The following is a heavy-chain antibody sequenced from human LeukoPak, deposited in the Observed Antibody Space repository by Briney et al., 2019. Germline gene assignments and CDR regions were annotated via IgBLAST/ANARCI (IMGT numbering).Heavy chain of an antibody. J-gene: IGHJ4*02. CDR2: ISYSGST. V-gene: IGHV4-59*01. Sequence: PSETLSLTCVVSGTPISPFYWSWVRQPPGKGLEWIGYISYSGSTNYNPSLKSRVTISVDTSKNQFSLKLGSVTAADTAMYYCARYTDYGGNSRIVDYWGQGTLVTVSS. CDR3: ARYTDYGGNSRIVDY. CDR1: GTPISPFY. D-gene: IGHD4-23*01.